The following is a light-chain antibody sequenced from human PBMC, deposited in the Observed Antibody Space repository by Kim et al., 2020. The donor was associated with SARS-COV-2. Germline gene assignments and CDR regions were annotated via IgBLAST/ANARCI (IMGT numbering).Light chain of an antibody. Sequence: AAVGEGVNSTCRASQNINNWLAWYQQKQGRAPRLLIDKTSNVETGVPSRCSGSGSGKEFTLTISGLQPDDFATYYCQQYKNSWQTFGPGTKVDIK. CDR1: QNINNW. CDR2: KTS. V-gene: IGKV1-5*03. J-gene: IGKJ3*01. CDR3: QQYKNSWQT.